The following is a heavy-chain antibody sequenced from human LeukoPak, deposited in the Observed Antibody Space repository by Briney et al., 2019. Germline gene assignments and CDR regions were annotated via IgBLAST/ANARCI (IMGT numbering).Heavy chain of an antibody. V-gene: IGHV4-34*01. Sequence: PSETLSLTCAVYGGSFSGYYWSWTRQPPGKGLEWIGEINHSGSTNYNPSLKSRVTISVDTSKNQFSLKLRSVTAADTVVYYCASGITMIVALDYWGQGTLVTVSS. CDR1: GGSFSGYY. D-gene: IGHD3-22*01. CDR2: INHSGST. J-gene: IGHJ4*02. CDR3: ASGITMIVALDY.